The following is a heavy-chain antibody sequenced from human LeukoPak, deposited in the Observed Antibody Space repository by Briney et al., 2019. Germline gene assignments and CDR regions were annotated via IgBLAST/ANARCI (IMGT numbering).Heavy chain of an antibody. CDR1: GFTFSNAW. D-gene: IGHD1-1*01. CDR3: TTDRGGGVPNDY. Sequence: GGSLRLSCAASGFTFSNAWMSWVRQAPGKGLEWVGRIKSKTDGGTTDYAAPVKGRFTISRDDSKNTLYLQMNSLKTEDTAVYYCTTDRGGGVPNDYWGQGTLVTVSS. CDR2: IKSKTDGGTT. V-gene: IGHV3-15*01. J-gene: IGHJ4*02.